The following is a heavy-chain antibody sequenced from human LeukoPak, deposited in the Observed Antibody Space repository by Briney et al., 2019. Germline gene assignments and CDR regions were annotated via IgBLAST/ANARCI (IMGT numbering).Heavy chain of an antibody. D-gene: IGHD4-23*01. CDR2: ISGSGVST. CDR1: GFTFSSYG. J-gene: IGHJ4*02. CDR3: AKADYAGDQKYHFDY. Sequence: PGGSLRLSCAASGFTFSSYGMSWVRQSPGKGLEWVAAISGSGVSTYYAESVKGRFTIFRDNAKNTLYLQMNTLRVEDTALYFCAKADYAGDQKYHFDYWGQGTLVSVSS. V-gene: IGHV3-23*01.